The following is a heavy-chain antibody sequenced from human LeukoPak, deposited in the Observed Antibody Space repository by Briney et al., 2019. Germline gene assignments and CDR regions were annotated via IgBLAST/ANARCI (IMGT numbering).Heavy chain of an antibody. CDR1: GYTFTSYY. D-gene: IGHD3-10*01. CDR3: ARDPRGQYFDY. CDR2: INPSGGST. J-gene: IGHJ4*02. Sequence: ASVKVSCKASGYTFTSYYMHWVRQAPGQGLEWMGIINPSGGSTSYAQKFQGRVTMTRDMSTSTVYMELSSLRSDDAAVYFCARDPRGQYFDYWGQGTLVTVSS. V-gene: IGHV1-46*01.